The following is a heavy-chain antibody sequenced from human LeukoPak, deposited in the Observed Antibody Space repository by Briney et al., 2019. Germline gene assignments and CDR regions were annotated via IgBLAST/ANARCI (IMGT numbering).Heavy chain of an antibody. Sequence: SETLSLTCTVSGGSISSGSYYWSWIRQPAGKGLEWIGSIYHSGSTYYNPSLKSRVTISVDTSKNQFSLKLSSVTAADTAVYYCARVAYYDSSGYYSNFDYWGQGTLVTVSS. CDR1: GGSISSGSYY. V-gene: IGHV4-39*07. CDR3: ARVAYYDSSGYYSNFDY. J-gene: IGHJ4*02. D-gene: IGHD3-22*01. CDR2: IYHSGST.